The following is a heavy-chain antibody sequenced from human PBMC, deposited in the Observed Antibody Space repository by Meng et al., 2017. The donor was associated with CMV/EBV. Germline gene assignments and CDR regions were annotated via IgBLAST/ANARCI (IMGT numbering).Heavy chain of an antibody. Sequence: GSISSSNWGSWVRQPPGKGLEWIGKIYHSGSTNYNPSLKSRVTISVDKSKNQFSLKLSSVTAADTAVYYCARLGCSSTSCSRGWFDPWGQGTLVTVSS. CDR2: IYHSGST. CDR1: GSISSSNW. CDR3: ARLGCSSTSCSRGWFDP. V-gene: IGHV4-4*02. D-gene: IGHD2-2*01. J-gene: IGHJ5*02.